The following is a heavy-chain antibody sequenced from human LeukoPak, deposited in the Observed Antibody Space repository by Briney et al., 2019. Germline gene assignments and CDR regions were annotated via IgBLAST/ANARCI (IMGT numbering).Heavy chain of an antibody. Sequence: GGSLRLSCAASGFTFSSYEMNWVRQAPGKGLEWVSYISSSGSTIYYADSVKGRYTISRDNAKNSLYLQMNSLRAEDTAVYYCAKVPLEYYYDSSGYDAFDIWGQGTMVTVSS. D-gene: IGHD3-22*01. CDR2: ISSSGSTI. J-gene: IGHJ3*02. CDR3: AKVPLEYYYDSSGYDAFDI. V-gene: IGHV3-48*03. CDR1: GFTFSSYE.